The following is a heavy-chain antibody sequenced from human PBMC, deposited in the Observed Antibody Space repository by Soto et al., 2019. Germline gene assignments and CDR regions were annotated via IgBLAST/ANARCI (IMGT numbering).Heavy chain of an antibody. V-gene: IGHV3-21*01. CDR3: ARVAVPGSRSAMDV. CDR2: ISSSSYYI. J-gene: IGHJ6*02. Sequence: EVQLVESGGGLVKPGGSLRLSCAASGFTFSTYSMNWVRQAPGKGLEWVSSISSSSYYIYYADSVKGRFTISRDDAKNSLFLQMNSLRAEDTAVYYCARVAVPGSRSAMDVWGQGTTVTVSS. CDR1: GFTFSTYS. D-gene: IGHD3-22*01.